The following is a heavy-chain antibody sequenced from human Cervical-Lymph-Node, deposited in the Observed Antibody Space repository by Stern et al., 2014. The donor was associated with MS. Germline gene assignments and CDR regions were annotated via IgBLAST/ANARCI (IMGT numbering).Heavy chain of an antibody. Sequence: EVQLVESGGSLVQTGRSLRISWAGTGVTFDDYAMHWVRQTPGTGLEWVSGISWSSNNIAYADSVKGRFTISRDNAKNSLYLQMNSLRAEDTALYYCAKDLSDSDNYYGMDVWGQGTTVTVSS. CDR1: GVTFDDYA. V-gene: IGHV3-9*01. CDR2: ISWSSNNI. J-gene: IGHJ6*02. D-gene: IGHD2-21*02. CDR3: AKDLSDSDNYYGMDV.